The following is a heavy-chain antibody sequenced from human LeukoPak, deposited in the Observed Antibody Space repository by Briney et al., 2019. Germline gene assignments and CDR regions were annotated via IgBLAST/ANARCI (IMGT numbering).Heavy chain of an antibody. V-gene: IGHV1-2*02. CDR2: INPNSGGT. CDR1: GYTFTVYY. Sequence: ASVKVSCKASGYTFTVYYMHWVRQAPGQGLEWMGWINPNSGGTNYAQKFQGRVTMTRDTSISTAYMELSRLRSDDTAVYYCARVDLYSYGNDFDYWGQGTLVTVSS. J-gene: IGHJ4*02. D-gene: IGHD5-18*01. CDR3: ARVDLYSYGNDFDY.